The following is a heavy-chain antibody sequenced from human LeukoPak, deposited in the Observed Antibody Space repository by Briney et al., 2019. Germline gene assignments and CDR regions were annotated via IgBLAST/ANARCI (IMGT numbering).Heavy chain of an antibody. CDR3: ARGRGDGSIDYFDY. J-gene: IGHJ4*02. CDR1: GGSISSYY. V-gene: IGHV4-59*01. Sequence: SSETLSLTCTVSGGSISSYYWSWIRQPPGKGLEWIGYIYYSGSTNYNPSLKSRVTISVDTSKDQFSLKLSSVTAADTAVYYCARGRGDGSIDYFDYWGQGTLVTVSS. D-gene: IGHD3-10*01. CDR2: IYYSGST.